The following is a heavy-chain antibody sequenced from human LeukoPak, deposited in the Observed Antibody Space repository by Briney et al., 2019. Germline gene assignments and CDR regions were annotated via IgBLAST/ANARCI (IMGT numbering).Heavy chain of an antibody. J-gene: IGHJ3*02. CDR2: IYYSGST. D-gene: IGHD7-27*01. CDR3: ARRGLGNAFDI. V-gene: IGHV4-30-4*01. CDR1: GGSISSGDYY. Sequence: SETLSLTCTVSGGSISSGDYYWSWIRQPPGKGLEWIGYIYYSGSTYYNPSLKSRVTISVDTSKNQFSLKLSSVTAADTAVYYCARRGLGNAFDIWGQGTMVTVSS.